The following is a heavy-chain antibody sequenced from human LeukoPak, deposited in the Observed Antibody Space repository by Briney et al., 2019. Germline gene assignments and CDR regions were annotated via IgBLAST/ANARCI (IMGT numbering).Heavy chain of an antibody. J-gene: IGHJ4*02. CDR3: ASCSRDGYNSDY. V-gene: IGHV3-11*03. Sequence: TGGSLRLSCAASGFTFSNAWMSWIRRAPGKGLEWVSYISSSSSYTNYADSVKGRFTISRDNAKNSLYLQMNSLRAEDTAVYYCASCSRDGYNSDYWGQGTLVTVSS. CDR2: ISSSSSYT. D-gene: IGHD5-24*01. CDR1: GFTFSNAW.